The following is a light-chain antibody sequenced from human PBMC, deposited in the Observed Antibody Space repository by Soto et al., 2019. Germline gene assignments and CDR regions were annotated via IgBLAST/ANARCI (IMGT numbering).Light chain of an antibody. J-gene: IGKJ2*01. CDR2: DAS. V-gene: IGKV1-33*01. Sequence: DIQMTQSPSSLSASIGDRVTITCQASQDIYNYLNWYQQKPGKAPKLLIYDASNLETGVPSRFXGSGYGTDFTFTISSLQPEDIATYYCPLYDNLPPYIFGQGTKLEIK. CDR3: PLYDNLPPYI. CDR1: QDIYNY.